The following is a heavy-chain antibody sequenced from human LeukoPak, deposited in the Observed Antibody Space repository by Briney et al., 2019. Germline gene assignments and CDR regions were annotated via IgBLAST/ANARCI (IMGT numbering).Heavy chain of an antibody. J-gene: IGHJ4*02. CDR1: GFTLSSYA. CDR3: AKLSGYCSGGSCSPIFDY. CDR2: ISGSGGST. Sequence: GGSLRLSCAASGFTLSSYAMSWVRQAPGKGLEWVSAISGSGGSTYYADSGKGRFTISRDNSKNTLYLQMNSLRAEDTAVYYCAKLSGYCSGGSCSPIFDYWGQGTLVTVSS. V-gene: IGHV3-23*01. D-gene: IGHD2-15*01.